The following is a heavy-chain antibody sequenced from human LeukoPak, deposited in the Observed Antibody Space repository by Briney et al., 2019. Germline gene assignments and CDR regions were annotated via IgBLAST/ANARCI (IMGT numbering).Heavy chain of an antibody. J-gene: IGHJ4*02. V-gene: IGHV4-59*08. Sequence: PSETLSLTCTVSGGSISSYYWSWIRQPPGKGLEWIGYIYYSGSTNYNPSLKSRVTISVDTSKNQFSLKLSSVTAADTAVYYCARRIYSSGWFVFDYWGQGTLVTVSS. D-gene: IGHD6-19*01. CDR1: GGSISSYY. CDR2: IYYSGST. CDR3: ARRIYSSGWFVFDY.